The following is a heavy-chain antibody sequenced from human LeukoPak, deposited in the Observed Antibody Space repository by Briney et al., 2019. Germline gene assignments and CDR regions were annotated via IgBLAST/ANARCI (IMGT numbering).Heavy chain of an antibody. CDR1: GGPFSGYY. CDR3: ARGRRVVPAATRIYYFDY. V-gene: IGHV4-34*01. J-gene: IGHJ4*02. CDR2: INHSGST. Sequence: SETLSLTCAVYGGPFSGYYWSWIRQPPGKGLEWIGEINHSGSTNYNPSLKSRVTISVDTSKNQFSLKLSSVTAADTAVYYCARGRRVVPAATRIYYFDYWGQGTLVTVSS. D-gene: IGHD2-2*01.